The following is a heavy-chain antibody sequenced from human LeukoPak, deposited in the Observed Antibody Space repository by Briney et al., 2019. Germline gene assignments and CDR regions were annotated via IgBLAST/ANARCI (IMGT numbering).Heavy chain of an antibody. D-gene: IGHD3-16*01. CDR1: RLTFSSYA. Sequence: GGSLRLSCAASRLTFSSYAMRWVREAPGKGLEGVSGLSGSGGSTYYADSVKGRFTISRGNSKNTLYLQMNTLRAEDTAVYYCAKDREYSYVYDAFDIWGQGTLVTVSS. V-gene: IGHV3-23*01. CDR3: AKDREYSYVYDAFDI. CDR2: LSGSGGST. J-gene: IGHJ3*02.